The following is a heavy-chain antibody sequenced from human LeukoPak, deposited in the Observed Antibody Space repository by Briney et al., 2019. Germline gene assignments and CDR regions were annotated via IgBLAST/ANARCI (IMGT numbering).Heavy chain of an antibody. V-gene: IGHV1-18*01. CDR3: ARDRLSYYYDSSGYDWDSRNNVSPLMFWFDP. J-gene: IGHJ5*02. CDR2: ISAYNGNT. Sequence: GASVKVSCKASGYTFTSYGISWVRQAPGQGLEWMGWISAYNGNTNYAQKLQGRVTMTTDTSTSTAYMELRSLRSDDTAVYYCARDRLSYYYDSSGYDWDSRNNVSPLMFWFDPWGQGTLVTVSS. D-gene: IGHD3-22*01. CDR1: GYTFTSYG.